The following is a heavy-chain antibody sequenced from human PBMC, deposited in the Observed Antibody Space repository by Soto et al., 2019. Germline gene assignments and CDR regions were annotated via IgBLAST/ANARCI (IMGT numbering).Heavy chain of an antibody. D-gene: IGHD5-18*01. J-gene: IGHJ5*02. Sequence: QVQLQESGPGLVRPSETLSLTCTVSGGSVSSGDYYWTWIRQPPGKGLEWIGYVYYGGSTNSNPSLKSRVSISVETAKNQFSLRLSSVTAADTAVYYCARIPVDTYMIYWFDPWGQGILVTVSS. CDR2: VYYGGST. V-gene: IGHV4-61*08. CDR1: GGSVSSGDYY. CDR3: ARIPVDTYMIYWFDP.